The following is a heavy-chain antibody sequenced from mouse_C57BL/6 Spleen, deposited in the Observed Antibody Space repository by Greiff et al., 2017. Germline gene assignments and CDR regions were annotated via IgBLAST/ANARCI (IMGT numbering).Heavy chain of an antibody. CDR1: GYTFTDYN. D-gene: IGHD2-4*01. J-gene: IGHJ2*01. CDR3: ARLDDYDRDYFDY. Sequence: EVQRVESGPELVKPGASVKMSCKASGYTFTDYNMHWVKQSHGKSLEWIGYINPNNGGTSYNQKFKGKATLTVNKSSSTAYMELRSLTSEDSAVYYCARLDDYDRDYFDYWGQGTTLTVSS. CDR2: INPNNGGT. V-gene: IGHV1-22*01.